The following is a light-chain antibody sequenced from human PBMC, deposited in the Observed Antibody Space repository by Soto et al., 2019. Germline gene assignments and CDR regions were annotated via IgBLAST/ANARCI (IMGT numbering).Light chain of an antibody. CDR1: SSDVGSYND. V-gene: IGLV2-14*01. CDR3: SSYTSDRSYV. J-gene: IGLJ6*01. Sequence: QSALTQPASVSRSAGQSITISCTGTSSDVGSYNDLSWYQQHPGTALKLMIYEVLNRPSGVSNRFAASKSGNTASLTISGLRAEDEADYYSSSYTSDRSYVFGSGTKLTVL. CDR2: EVL.